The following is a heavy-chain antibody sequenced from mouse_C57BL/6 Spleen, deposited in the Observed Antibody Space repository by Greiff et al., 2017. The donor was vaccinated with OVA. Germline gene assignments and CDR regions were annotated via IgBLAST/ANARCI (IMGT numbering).Heavy chain of an antibody. Sequence: DVMLVESEGGLVQPGSSMKLSCTASGFTFSDYYMAWVRQVPEKGLEWVANINYDGSSTYYLDSLKSRFIISRDNAKNILYLQMSSLKSEDTATYYCARGIYDYDLDYWGQGTTLTVSS. J-gene: IGHJ2*01. CDR3: ARGIYDYDLDY. V-gene: IGHV5-16*01. D-gene: IGHD2-4*01. CDR2: INYDGSST. CDR1: GFTFSDYY.